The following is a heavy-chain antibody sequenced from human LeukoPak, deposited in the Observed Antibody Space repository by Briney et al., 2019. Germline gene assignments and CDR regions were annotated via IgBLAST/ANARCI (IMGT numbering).Heavy chain of an antibody. CDR2: IYSGGST. CDR1: GFTFKRYA. V-gene: IGHV3-53*01. CDR3: ARDRATSSGYDY. J-gene: IGHJ4*02. Sequence: GGSLRLSCAASGFTFKRYAMSWIRQAPGKGLEWVSVIYSGGSTYYADSVKGRFTISRDNSKNTLYLQMNSLRAEDTAVYYCARDRATSSGYDYWGQGTLVTVSS. D-gene: IGHD3-22*01.